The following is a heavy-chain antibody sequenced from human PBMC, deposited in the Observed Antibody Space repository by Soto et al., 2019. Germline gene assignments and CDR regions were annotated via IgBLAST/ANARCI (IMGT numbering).Heavy chain of an antibody. J-gene: IGHJ3*02. D-gene: IGHD1-26*01. CDR2: VNPHSGAT. V-gene: IGHV1-2*04. CDR1: GYSFTKYH. Sequence: ASVKVSCKASGYSFTKYHMHWVRQAPGQGLEWMGWVNPHSGATVIAQKFLGSVTLTTDTSIDTAYMELTSLTSDDTALYYCARPPNPWEPYAFHIWGHGTLVTVSS. CDR3: ARPPNPWEPYAFHI.